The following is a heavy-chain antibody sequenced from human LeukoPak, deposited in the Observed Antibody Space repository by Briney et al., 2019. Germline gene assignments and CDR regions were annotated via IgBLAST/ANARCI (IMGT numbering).Heavy chain of an antibody. Sequence: GRSLRLSCAASGFTFSSYAMHWVRQAPGKGLEWVAVISYGGSNKYYADSVKGRFTISRDNSMNTLYLQMNSLRAEDTAVYYCARDLKVISGFFDYWGQGTLVTVSS. CDR1: GFTFSSYA. J-gene: IGHJ4*02. D-gene: IGHD3-16*02. V-gene: IGHV3-30*04. CDR2: ISYGGSNK. CDR3: ARDLKVISGFFDY.